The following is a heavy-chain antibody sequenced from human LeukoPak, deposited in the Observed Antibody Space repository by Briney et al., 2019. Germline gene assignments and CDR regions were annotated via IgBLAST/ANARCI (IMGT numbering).Heavy chain of an antibody. Sequence: PGGSLRLSCAASGFTFSSYAMSWVRQAPGKGLEWVSGISWNSGSIGYADSVKGRFTISRDNAKNSLYLQMNSLRAEDTAVYYCARGGYYFDYWGQGTLVTVSS. D-gene: IGHD3-16*01. J-gene: IGHJ4*02. CDR1: GFTFSSYA. CDR2: ISWNSGSI. CDR3: ARGGYYFDY. V-gene: IGHV3-20*04.